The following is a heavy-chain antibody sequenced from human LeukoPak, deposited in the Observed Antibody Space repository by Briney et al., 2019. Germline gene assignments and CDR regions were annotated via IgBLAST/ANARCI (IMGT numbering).Heavy chain of an antibody. D-gene: IGHD3-22*01. V-gene: IGHV4-59*06. CDR2: IYYSGSA. CDR1: GGSISSYY. Sequence: SETLSLTCTVSGGSISSYYWSWIRQHPGKGLEWLGYIYYSGSAYYNPSLKSRITISVDTSKNQFSLKLDSVTAADTAVYYCARDSYDSSGYYYVDYWGQGTLVTVSS. J-gene: IGHJ4*02. CDR3: ARDSYDSSGYYYVDY.